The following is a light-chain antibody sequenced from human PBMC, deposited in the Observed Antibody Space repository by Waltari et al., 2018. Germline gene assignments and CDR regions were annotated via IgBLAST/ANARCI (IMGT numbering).Light chain of an antibody. CDR3: QQFGNSPPYT. Sequence: EIVLTQSPGTLSLSAGERVTLSCRASQSVGNYLAWYQQIPGQDPRLLMRGASTRAAGNPDRFSGSGSGTDFILTISRLEPEDSAVYYGQQFGNSPPYTFGQGTKLEIK. CDR2: GAS. J-gene: IGKJ2*01. V-gene: IGKV3-20*01. CDR1: QSVGNY.